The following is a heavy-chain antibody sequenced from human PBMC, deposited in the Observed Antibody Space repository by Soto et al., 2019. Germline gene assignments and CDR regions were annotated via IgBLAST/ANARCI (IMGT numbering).Heavy chain of an antibody. CDR3: AIMGQLERDYYYGMDV. J-gene: IGHJ6*02. CDR2: ITPFNGNT. D-gene: IGHD1-1*01. CDR1: GYTFTYRY. Sequence: SVKVSCKASGYTFTYRYLHWVRQAPGQALEWMGWITPFNGNTNYAQKFQDRVTITRDRSMSTAYMELSSLRSEDTAMYYCAIMGQLERDYYYGMDVWGQGTTVTVSS. V-gene: IGHV1-45*02.